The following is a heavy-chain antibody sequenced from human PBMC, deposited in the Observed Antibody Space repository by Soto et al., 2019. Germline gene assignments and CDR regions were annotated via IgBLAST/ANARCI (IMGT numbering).Heavy chain of an antibody. CDR2: IVTTCETT. CDR3: VRHWGG. V-gene: IGHV3-23*01. Sequence: EVQLLESGGGLVQPGGSLRLSCAASGFTFNTYDMSWVRQAPGTGLEWVSSIVTTCETTFYADSVRGRFTISRDNSKNTLLLHINTLRADDTATYYCVRHWGGRGQGTLVTVSS. D-gene: IGHD3-10*01. CDR1: GFTFNTYD. J-gene: IGHJ4*01.